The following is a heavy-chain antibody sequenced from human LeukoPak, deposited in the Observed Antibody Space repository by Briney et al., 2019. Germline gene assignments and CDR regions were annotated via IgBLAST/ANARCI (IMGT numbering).Heavy chain of an antibody. Sequence: GGSLRLSCAASGFTFSSYSMNWVRQAPGKGLEWVSSISSSSSYIYYADSVKGRFTISRDNAKNSLYLQMNSLRAEDTAVYYCARDAIEYCSSTSCYGDYWGQGTLVTVSS. CDR3: ARDAIEYCSSTSCYGDY. D-gene: IGHD2-2*01. J-gene: IGHJ4*02. CDR2: ISSSSSYI. V-gene: IGHV3-21*01. CDR1: GFTFSSYS.